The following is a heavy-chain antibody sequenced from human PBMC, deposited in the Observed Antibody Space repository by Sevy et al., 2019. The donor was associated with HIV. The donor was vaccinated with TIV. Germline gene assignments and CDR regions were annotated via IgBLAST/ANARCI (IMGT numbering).Heavy chain of an antibody. Sequence: GGSLRLSCTTSGFTFDDYAMSWFRQAPGKGLEWVAFITRNSYEAYGGTTDYAASVKGRFMISRDDSKSVAYLKMNSLKTEDTAAYYCTRGLATADTPEYYFDYWGQGTLVTVSS. D-gene: IGHD5-12*01. CDR2: ITRNSYEAYGGTT. CDR1: GFTFDDYA. V-gene: IGHV3-49*03. CDR3: TRGLATADTPEYYFDY. J-gene: IGHJ4*02.